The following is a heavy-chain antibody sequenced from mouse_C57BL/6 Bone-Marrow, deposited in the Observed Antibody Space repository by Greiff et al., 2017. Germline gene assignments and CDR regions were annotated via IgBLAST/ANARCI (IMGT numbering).Heavy chain of an antibody. CDR3: ASYYYGSSHWYFDV. D-gene: IGHD1-1*01. J-gene: IGHJ1*03. CDR1: GYTFTSYW. V-gene: IGHV1-55*01. CDR2: IYPGSGST. Sequence: QVQLQQPGAELVKPGASVKMSCKASGYTFTSYWITWVKQRPGQGLEWIGDIYPGSGSTNYNEKFKSKATLTVDTSSSTAYMQLSSLTSEDSAVYYGASYYYGSSHWYFDVWGTGTTVTVSS.